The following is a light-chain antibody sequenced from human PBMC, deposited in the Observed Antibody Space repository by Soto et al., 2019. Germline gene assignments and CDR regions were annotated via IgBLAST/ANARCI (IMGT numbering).Light chain of an antibody. CDR2: DAS. CDR3: QHYKTSVYT. Sequence: DIQMTQSPSTLSASVGDRVTITCRASQSISTWLAWYQQKPGKAPKLLISDASGLRSGVPSRFRGSGSGTVFTLTITSLHPDDFATYYCQHYKTSVYTFGQGTTLEIQ. V-gene: IGKV1-5*01. J-gene: IGKJ2*01. CDR1: QSISTW.